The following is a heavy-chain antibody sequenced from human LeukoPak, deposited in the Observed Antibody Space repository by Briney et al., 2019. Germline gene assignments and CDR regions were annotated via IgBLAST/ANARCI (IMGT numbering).Heavy chain of an antibody. D-gene: IGHD3-10*01. J-gene: IGHJ4*02. CDR1: GGTFSSYA. Sequence: ASVKVSCKASGGTFSSYAISWVRQAPGQGLEWMGGIIPTFGTANYAQKFQGRVTITTDESTSTAYMELSSLRSEDTAVYYCARDRGYGSGSYMYEDWGQGTLVTVSS. CDR3: ARDRGYGSGSYMYED. CDR2: IIPTFGTA. V-gene: IGHV1-69*05.